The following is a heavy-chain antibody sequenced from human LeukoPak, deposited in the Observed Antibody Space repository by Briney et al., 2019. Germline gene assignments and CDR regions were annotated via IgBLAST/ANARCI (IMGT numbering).Heavy chain of an antibody. D-gene: IGHD3-22*01. CDR3: ARDGPVSPSSGYYYGMDV. CDR1: GYTFTSYY. Sequence: ASVKVSCKASGYTFTSYYMHWVRQAPGQGLEWMGIINPSGGSTSYAQKFQGRVTMTRDTSTSTVYKELSSLRSEDTAVYYCARDGPVSPSSGYYYGMDVWGQGTTVTVSS. CDR2: INPSGGST. J-gene: IGHJ6*02. V-gene: IGHV1-46*01.